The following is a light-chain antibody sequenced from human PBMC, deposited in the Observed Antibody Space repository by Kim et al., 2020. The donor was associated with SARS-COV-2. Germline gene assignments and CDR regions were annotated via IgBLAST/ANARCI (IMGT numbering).Light chain of an antibody. CDR3: QQYGSSWT. CDR2: AAS. V-gene: IGKV3-20*01. J-gene: IGKJ1*01. CDR1: QSVYSNY. Sequence: EIVLTQSPGTLSLSPGDRATLSCRASQSVYSNYLAWYQQKPGQAPRLLIYAASSSATGIPDRFSGSGSGTDFTLTIRILQPEDFAVYYCQQYGSSWTFGQGTKVDIK.